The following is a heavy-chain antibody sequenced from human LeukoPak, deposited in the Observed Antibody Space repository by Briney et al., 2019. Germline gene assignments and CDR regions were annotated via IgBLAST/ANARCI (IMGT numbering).Heavy chain of an antibody. V-gene: IGHV4-59*01. Sequence: SETLSLTCTVSGGSISSYYWSWIRQPPGKGLEWIGDIYYSGSTNYNPSLKSRVTISVDMSKNHFSLRLSSVTAADTAVYYCARGRLPSTVLTPLDYWGQGTLVTVSS. D-gene: IGHD4-23*01. CDR1: GGSISSYY. CDR3: ARGRLPSTVLTPLDY. CDR2: IYYSGST. J-gene: IGHJ4*02.